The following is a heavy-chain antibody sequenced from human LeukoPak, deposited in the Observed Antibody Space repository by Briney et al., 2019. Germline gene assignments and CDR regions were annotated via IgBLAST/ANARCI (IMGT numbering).Heavy chain of an antibody. Sequence: PGGSLRLSCAASGFTFSSYAMSWVRQAPGKGLEWVSAISGSGGSTYYADSVKGRFTISRDNSKNTLYLQMNSLRAEDPAVYYCAKGGYYDSRGCDPIYYNYRDVWGKGTTATVPS. J-gene: IGHJ6*03. CDR1: GFTFSSYA. D-gene: IGHD3-22*01. CDR3: AKGGYYDSRGCDPIYYNYRDV. CDR2: ISGSGGST. V-gene: IGHV3-23*01.